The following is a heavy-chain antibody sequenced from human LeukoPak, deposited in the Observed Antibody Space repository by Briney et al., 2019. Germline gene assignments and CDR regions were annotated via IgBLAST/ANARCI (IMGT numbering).Heavy chain of an antibody. V-gene: IGHV3-21*01. Sequence: GGSLRLSCAASGFTFSSYSMNWVRQAPGKGLEWVSSISSSSSYIYYADSVKGRFTISRDNAKNSLYLQMNSLRAEDTAVYYCARAAALLAAAGTFDYYYYMDVWGKGTMVTVSS. D-gene: IGHD6-13*01. CDR2: ISSSSSYI. CDR3: ARAAALLAAAGTFDYYYYMDV. J-gene: IGHJ6*03. CDR1: GFTFSSYS.